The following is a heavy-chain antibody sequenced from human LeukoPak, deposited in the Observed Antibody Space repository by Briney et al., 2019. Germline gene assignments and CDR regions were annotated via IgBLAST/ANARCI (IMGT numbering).Heavy chain of an antibody. CDR2: IYYSGST. CDR1: GGSISSYY. J-gene: IGHJ4*02. Sequence: SETLSLTCTVSGGSISSYYWSRIRQPPGKGLEWIGYIYYSGSTNYNPSLKSRVTISVDTSKNQFSLKLSSVTAADTAVYYCARTYSSGWIFDYWGQGTLVTVSS. CDR3: ARTYSSGWIFDY. V-gene: IGHV4-59*01. D-gene: IGHD6-19*01.